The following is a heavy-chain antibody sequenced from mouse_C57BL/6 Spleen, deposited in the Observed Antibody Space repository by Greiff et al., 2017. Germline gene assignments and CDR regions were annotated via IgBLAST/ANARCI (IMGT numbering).Heavy chain of an antibody. CDR1: GYTFTDYY. D-gene: IGHD3-1*01. Sequence: EVQLQQSGPELVKPGASVKISCKASGYTFTDYYMNWVKQSHGKSLEWIGDINPNNGGTSYNQKFKGKATLTVNKSSRTAYMELRSLTSEDSAVYYCARSGPYFDYWGQGTTLTVSS. CDR3: ARSGPYFDY. V-gene: IGHV1-26*01. CDR2: INPNNGGT. J-gene: IGHJ2*01.